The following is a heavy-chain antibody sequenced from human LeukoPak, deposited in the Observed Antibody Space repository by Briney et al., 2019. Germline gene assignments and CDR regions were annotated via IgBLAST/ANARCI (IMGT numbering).Heavy chain of an antibody. CDR3: ARSRLLDY. Sequence: MASQTLSLTCTVSGGSISSGGYYWSWIRQPPGKGLEWIGEINHSGSTNYNPSLKSRVTISVDTSKNQFSLKLSSVTAADTAVYYCARSRLLDYWGQGTLVTVSS. J-gene: IGHJ4*02. CDR2: INHSGST. V-gene: IGHV4-30-2*01. CDR1: GGSISSGGYY. D-gene: IGHD5-12*01.